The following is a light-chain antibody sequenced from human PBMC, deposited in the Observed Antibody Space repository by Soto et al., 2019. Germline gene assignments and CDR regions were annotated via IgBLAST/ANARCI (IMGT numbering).Light chain of an antibody. J-gene: IGKJ2*01. CDR2: AAS. V-gene: IGKV3-20*01. CDR1: QTVSSSY. Sequence: EIVLTQSPGTLSLSPGERATLSCRASQTVSSSYLAWYQQKPGQTPRLLIYAASSRATGIPDRISGSGSGTDFTLTSSRLEPEDFAVYYCQQYGTSPYTFGQGTKLEIK. CDR3: QQYGTSPYT.